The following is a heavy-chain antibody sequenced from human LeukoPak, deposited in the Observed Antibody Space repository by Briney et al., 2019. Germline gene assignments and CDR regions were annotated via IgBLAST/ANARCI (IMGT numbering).Heavy chain of an antibody. Sequence: PPQTLSLTCTVSGGSISSGDYYWSWIRQPPGKGLEWIGYIYYSGSTYYNPSLKSRVTISVDTSKNQFSLKLSSVTAADTAVYYCARTIAPSDAFDIWGQGTMVTVSS. CDR2: IYYSGST. D-gene: IGHD3-9*01. J-gene: IGHJ3*02. CDR1: GGSISSGDYY. CDR3: ARTIAPSDAFDI. V-gene: IGHV4-30-4*01.